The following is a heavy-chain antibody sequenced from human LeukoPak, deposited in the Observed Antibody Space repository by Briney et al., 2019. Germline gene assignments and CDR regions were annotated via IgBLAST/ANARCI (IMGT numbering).Heavy chain of an antibody. Sequence: PSETLSLTCTVSSGSINSYYWWWVRQPAGRGLEWIGRIYTTGKTDYNPSLKSRLTMSVDTSKRQFSLNLRSVTAADTAIYYCARHGYTASHYFLDFWSQGTLVTVSS. J-gene: IGHJ4*02. CDR2: IYTTGKT. CDR1: SGSINSYY. V-gene: IGHV4-4*07. CDR3: ARHGYTASHYFLDF. D-gene: IGHD3-16*01.